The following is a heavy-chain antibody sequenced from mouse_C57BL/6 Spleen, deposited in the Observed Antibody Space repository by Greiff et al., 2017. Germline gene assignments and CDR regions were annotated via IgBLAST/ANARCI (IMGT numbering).Heavy chain of an antibody. CDR1: GYTFTSYW. CDR2: IDPSDSYT. V-gene: IGHV1-50*01. Sequence: VQLQQSGAELVKPGASVKLSCKASGYTFTSYWMQWVKQRPGQGLEWIGEIDPSDSYTNYNQKFKGKATLTVDTSSSTAYMQLSSLTSEDSAVYYGARAKPEDYDDFDVWGTGTTVTFSS. J-gene: IGHJ1*03. D-gene: IGHD2-4*01. CDR3: ARAKPEDYDDFDV.